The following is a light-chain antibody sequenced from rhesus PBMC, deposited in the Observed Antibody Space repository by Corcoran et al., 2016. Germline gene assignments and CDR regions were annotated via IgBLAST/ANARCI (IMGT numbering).Light chain of an antibody. V-gene: IGKV1-33*02. Sequence: DIQMSQSPSSLSASVGDKVTITCRASQDISNSLAWYQQKPGKAPKHRMYAVSTLEAGVPLRFSGSRSGPDFTLTINSLQPEDFATYFCQQGYTTPFTFGPGTKLEIK. CDR3: QQGYTTPFT. CDR1: QDISNS. J-gene: IGKJ3*01. CDR2: AVS.